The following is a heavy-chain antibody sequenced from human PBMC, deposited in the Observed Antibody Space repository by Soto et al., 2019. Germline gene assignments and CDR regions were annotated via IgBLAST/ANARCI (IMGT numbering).Heavy chain of an antibody. J-gene: IGHJ4*02. Sequence: SETLSLTCTVAGGSISGFYWSWVRQPAGKGLEWIGRIYSSGTTKYNPSLRNRVTMSVDTSADQYSLNLASMTAADTAVYFCARGPFCGDDCYFDVWGQGTQVTVSS. D-gene: IGHD2-21*02. CDR3: ARGPFCGDDCYFDV. V-gene: IGHV4-4*07. CDR2: IYSSGTT. CDR1: GGSISGFY.